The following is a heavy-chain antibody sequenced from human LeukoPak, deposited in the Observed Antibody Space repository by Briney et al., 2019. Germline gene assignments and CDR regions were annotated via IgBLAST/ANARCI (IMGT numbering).Heavy chain of an antibody. Sequence: GGSLRLSCAASGFSFSRAWMSWVRQAPGKGLEWVSYISSSSSTIYYADSVKGRFTISRDNAKNSLYLQMNTLRAEDTAVYYCARDRHKYNYDSGGYPPYWGQGTLVTVSS. CDR3: ARDRHKYNYDSGGYPPY. V-gene: IGHV3-48*01. D-gene: IGHD3-22*01. CDR2: ISSSSSTI. CDR1: GFSFSRAW. J-gene: IGHJ4*02.